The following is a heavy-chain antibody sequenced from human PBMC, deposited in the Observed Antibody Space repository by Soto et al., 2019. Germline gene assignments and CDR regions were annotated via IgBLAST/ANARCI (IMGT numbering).Heavy chain of an antibody. CDR3: ARSYDSRGGFYFEY. D-gene: IGHD3-22*01. Sequence: QVQLVQSGAEVKKPGASVKVSCKASGYIFTSYYIHWVRQAPGQGLEWMGIINPNGGSTTYAQTCQGRVIMTGDTSTSTVNMDLSSLRSEDTAVYYCARSYDSRGGFYFEYWGQGTLVTVSS. CDR2: INPNGGST. CDR1: GYIFTSYY. J-gene: IGHJ4*02. V-gene: IGHV1-46*01.